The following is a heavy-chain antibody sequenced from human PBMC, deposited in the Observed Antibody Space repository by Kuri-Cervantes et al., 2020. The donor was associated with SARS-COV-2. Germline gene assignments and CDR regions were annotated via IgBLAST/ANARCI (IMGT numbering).Heavy chain of an antibody. J-gene: IGHJ4*02. CDR3: ARDHHGIAVAGADF. CDR1: GYTFTSYY. Sequence: ASVKVSCKASGYTFTSYYMHWVRQAPGQGLEWMGIINPSGGSTSYAQKLQGRVTMTTDTSTSTAYMELRSLRSDDTAVYYCARDHHGIAVAGADFWGQGTLVTVSS. V-gene: IGHV1-46*01. D-gene: IGHD6-19*01. CDR2: INPSGGST.